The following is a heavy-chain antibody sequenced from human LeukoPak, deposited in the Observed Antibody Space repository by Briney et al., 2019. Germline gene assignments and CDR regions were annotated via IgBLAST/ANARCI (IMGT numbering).Heavy chain of an antibody. V-gene: IGHV6-1*01. J-gene: IGHJ4*02. CDR1: GDSVSSNSAA. CDR2: TYYRSKWYH. D-gene: IGHD6-13*01. Sequence: SQTLSLTCAISGDSVSSNSAAWNWISQSPSRGLEWLGRTYYRSKWYHDYALSVKSRITINPDTSKNQFSLQLNSVTPEDTAVYYCARDIAAAGRELDYWGQGTLVTVSS. CDR3: ARDIAAAGRELDY.